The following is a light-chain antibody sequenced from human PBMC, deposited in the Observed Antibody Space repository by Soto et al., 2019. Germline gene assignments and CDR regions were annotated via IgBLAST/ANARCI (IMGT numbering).Light chain of an antibody. CDR2: DAS. Sequence: DIQMTQSPSTLSASVGDRDTITCRASQSISSWLAWYQQKPGKAPRLLIYDASSLESGVPSRFSGSGCETEFTLTIISLQTDDFATYYCEQYNSDWTFGQGTKV. CDR3: EQYNSDWT. V-gene: IGKV1-5*01. J-gene: IGKJ1*01. CDR1: QSISSW.